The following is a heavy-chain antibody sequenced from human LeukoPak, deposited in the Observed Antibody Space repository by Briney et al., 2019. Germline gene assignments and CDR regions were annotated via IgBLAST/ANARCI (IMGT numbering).Heavy chain of an antibody. D-gene: IGHD3-22*01. CDR3: ARLTYYYDSSGYSDY. J-gene: IGHJ4*02. CDR2: INHSGST. V-gene: IGHV4-34*01. Sequence: SETLSLTCAVHGGSFSGYYWSWSPQPPGEGLEWGVEINHSGSTNYNPSLKSRVTISVDTSKNQFSLKLSSVTAADTAVYYCARLTYYYDSSGYSDYWGQGTLVTASS. CDR1: GGSFSGYY.